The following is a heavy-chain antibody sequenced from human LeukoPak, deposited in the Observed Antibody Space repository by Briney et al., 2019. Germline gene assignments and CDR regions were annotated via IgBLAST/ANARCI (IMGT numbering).Heavy chain of an antibody. J-gene: IGHJ4*02. CDR3: ARDPSHSSSWYYFDY. D-gene: IGHD6-13*01. CDR1: GGSISSSSYY. V-gene: IGHV4-39*07. CDR2: IYYGGST. Sequence: SETLSLTCTVSGGSISSSSYYWGWIRQPPGKGLEWIGTIYYGGSTYYNLSLKSRVTISVDTSKSQFSLKLSSVTAADTAIYYCARDPSHSSSWYYFDYWGQGTLVTVSS.